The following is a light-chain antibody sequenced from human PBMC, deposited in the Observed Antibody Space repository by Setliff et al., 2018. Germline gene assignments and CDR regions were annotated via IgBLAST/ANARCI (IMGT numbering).Light chain of an antibody. CDR1: NSDLGPYNS. CDR2: DVN. V-gene: IGLV2-14*01. J-gene: IGLJ1*01. CDR3: CSYTISSTRV. Sequence: QSVLTQPASVSGSPGQSITISCTETNSDLGPYNSVSWYQQHPGKAPKLMIYDVNRRPSGVSSRFSGSKSGNTASLTISGLQAEDEADYYCCSYTISSTRVFGTGTKVTVL.